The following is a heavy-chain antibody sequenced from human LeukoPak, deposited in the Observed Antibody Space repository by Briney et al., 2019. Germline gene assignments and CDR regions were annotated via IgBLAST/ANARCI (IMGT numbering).Heavy chain of an antibody. CDR3: ARASGWLGSDLDC. Sequence: PGGSLRLSCAASGFAFSSYSMNWVRQAPGKGLEWVSCISTSSGSSIYYADSVKGRFAISRDNAKNSLYLQMNSLRAEDTAVYYCARASGWLGSDLDCWGQGTLVTVSS. V-gene: IGHV3-48*04. D-gene: IGHD6-19*01. J-gene: IGHJ4*02. CDR2: ISTSSGSSI. CDR1: GFAFSSYS.